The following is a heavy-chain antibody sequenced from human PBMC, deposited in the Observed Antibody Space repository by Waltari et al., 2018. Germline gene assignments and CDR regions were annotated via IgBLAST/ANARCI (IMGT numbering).Heavy chain of an antibody. CDR1: GGSISSSSYY. J-gene: IGHJ4*02. Sequence: QLQLQESGPGLVRPSETLALSCTVSGGSISSSSYYWGWIRQPPGKGLEWIGSIFYSGSTVYNPSLKSRVTLSVDTSKNQFSLELSSVTAADTALYYCARNQSCSGGRCDSFGGGSHFDFWGPGTLVTVSS. V-gene: IGHV4-39*01. CDR2: IFYSGST. D-gene: IGHD2-15*01. CDR3: ARNQSCSGGRCDSFGGGSHFDF.